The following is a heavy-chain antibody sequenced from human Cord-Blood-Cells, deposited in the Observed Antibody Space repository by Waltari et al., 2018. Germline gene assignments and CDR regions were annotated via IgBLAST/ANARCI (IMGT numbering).Heavy chain of an antibody. CDR3: TSVWGAAPY. V-gene: IGHV3-73*02. D-gene: IGHD3-16*01. CDR1: GFTFSCSA. CDR2: IRSKANSYAT. J-gene: IGHJ4*02. Sequence: EVQLVESGGGLVQPGGSLKLSCAASGFTFSCSAFHWVRQASGKGLEWVGRIRSKANSYATAYAASVKGRFTISRDDSKNTAYLQMNSLKTEDTAVYYCTSVWGAAPYWGQGTLVTVSS.